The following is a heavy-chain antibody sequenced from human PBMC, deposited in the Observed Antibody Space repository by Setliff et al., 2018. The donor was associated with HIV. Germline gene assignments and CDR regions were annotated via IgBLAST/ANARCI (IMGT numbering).Heavy chain of an antibody. D-gene: IGHD6-13*01. CDR3: AKDPNSSWHVGFYNYGMDV. Sequence: GGSLRLSCVASGFRFSTYGMHWVRQAPGKGLEWVTFIWYDGSDKYYLDSVKGRFTISRDNSKNTLYLQMNNLRAEDSAVYYCAKDPNSSWHVGFYNYGMDVWGQGTTVTVSS. CDR2: IWYDGSDK. J-gene: IGHJ6*02. CDR1: GFRFSTYG. V-gene: IGHV3-30*02.